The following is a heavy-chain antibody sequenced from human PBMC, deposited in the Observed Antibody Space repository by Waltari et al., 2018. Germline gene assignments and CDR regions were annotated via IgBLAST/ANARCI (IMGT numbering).Heavy chain of an antibody. CDR1: GFTFRSSG. J-gene: IGHJ3*02. V-gene: IGHV3-33*01. CDR2: IWYDGSNK. Sequence: QVQLVEYGGGVVQPGRSLKISCAASGFTFRSSGMHWVRQASGKGLEWVAVIWYDGSNKYYADSVKGRFTISRDNSKNTLYLQMNSLRAEDTAVYYCARAKDAFDIWGQGTMVTVSS. CDR3: ARAKDAFDI.